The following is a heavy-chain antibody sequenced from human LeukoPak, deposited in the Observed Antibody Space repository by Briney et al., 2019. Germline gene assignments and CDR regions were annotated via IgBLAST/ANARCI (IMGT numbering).Heavy chain of an antibody. V-gene: IGHV3-48*01. CDR2: ISGSGGST. CDR1: GLTVSSNY. J-gene: IGHJ3*02. CDR3: ARDTYDYVWVSTFDI. D-gene: IGHD3-16*01. Sequence: GGSLRLSCAASGLTVSSNYMSWVRQAPGKGLEGVSAISGSGGSTYYADSVKGRSTITRDNAKYSLYLQMNSLRAEDSDVYYCARDTYDYVWVSTFDIWGQGTMVTVSS.